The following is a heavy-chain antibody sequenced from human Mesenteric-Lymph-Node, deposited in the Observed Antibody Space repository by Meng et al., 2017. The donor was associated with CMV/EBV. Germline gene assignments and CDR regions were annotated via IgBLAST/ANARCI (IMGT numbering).Heavy chain of an antibody. D-gene: IGHD2/OR15-2a*01. V-gene: IGHV4-31*03. CDR1: GASISSGGYY. CDR2: IYSTGST. CDR3: ARGHIGMFTY. Sequence: SETLSLTCTVSGASISSGGYYWSWIRQHPGKGLEWIGYIYSTGSTNYNPSLKSRVTISVDTSKNQFSLKLSSVTAADTAVYYCARGHIGMFTYWGQGTLVTVSS. J-gene: IGHJ4*02.